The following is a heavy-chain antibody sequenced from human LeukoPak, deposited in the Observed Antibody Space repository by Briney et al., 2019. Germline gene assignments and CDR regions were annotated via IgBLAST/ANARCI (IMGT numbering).Heavy chain of an antibody. D-gene: IGHD2-21*02. CDR1: GGSISSGDYY. V-gene: IGHV4-30-4*01. CDR3: ARVPYCGGDCYFDY. J-gene: IGHJ4*02. Sequence: PSQTLSLTCTVSGGSISSGDYYWSWIRQPPGKGLEWIGYIYYSGSTYYNPSLKSRVTISVDTSKNQFSLKLSSVTAADTAVYYCARVPYCGGDCYFDYWGQGTLVTVSS. CDR2: IYYSGST.